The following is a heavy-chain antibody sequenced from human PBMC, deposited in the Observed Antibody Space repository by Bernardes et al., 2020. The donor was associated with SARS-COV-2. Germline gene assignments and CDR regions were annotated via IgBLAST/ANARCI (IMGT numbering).Heavy chain of an antibody. CDR1: GGSFSGYF. D-gene: IGHD2-8*01. J-gene: IGHJ6*02. CDR3: ARGRVLGYGMDV. V-gene: IGHV4-34*01. CDR2: INHSGST. Sequence: SESLSLTCAVYGGSFSGYFWTWIRQPPGKGLEWIGEINHSGSTYYNPSLKSRVTISVDTSKTQFSLRLSSVTAADTAVYYCARGRVLGYGMDVWGHGTTVTVSS.